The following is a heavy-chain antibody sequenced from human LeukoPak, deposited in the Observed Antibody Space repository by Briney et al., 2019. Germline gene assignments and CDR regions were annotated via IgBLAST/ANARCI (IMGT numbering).Heavy chain of an antibody. Sequence: SETLSLTCTVSGGSISSSSYYWGWIRQPPGKGLEWIGSIYYSGITYYNPSLKSRVTISVDTSKNQFSLKLSSVTAADTAVYYCARQWAYYYDSSGYYFDYWGQGTLVTVSS. D-gene: IGHD3-22*01. CDR3: ARQWAYYYDSSGYYFDY. CDR2: IYYSGIT. V-gene: IGHV4-39*01. J-gene: IGHJ4*02. CDR1: GGSISSSSYY.